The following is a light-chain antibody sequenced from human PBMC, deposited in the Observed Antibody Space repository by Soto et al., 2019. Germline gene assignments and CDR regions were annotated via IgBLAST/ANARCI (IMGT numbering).Light chain of an antibody. Sequence: ETVLTQSPGTLSLSPGERATLSCRASQSVNNNYLAWYQKKAGQAPRLLIYGASSRATGISDRFSGSGSGTDFTLTISRLEPEDFAVYYCQQYGLAPRTFGRGTKVEIK. CDR1: QSVNNNY. V-gene: IGKV3-20*01. CDR3: QQYGLAPRT. J-gene: IGKJ1*01. CDR2: GAS.